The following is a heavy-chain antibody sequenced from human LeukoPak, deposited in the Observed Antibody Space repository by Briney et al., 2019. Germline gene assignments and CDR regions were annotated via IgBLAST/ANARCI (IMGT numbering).Heavy chain of an antibody. CDR2: ISYGSGYI. V-gene: IGHV3-21*01. Sequence: GGSLRLSCAASGFTFSSYGMNWVRQAPGKGPEWVSSISYGSGYIYYADSVKGRFTISRDNAKNSLYLQMNSLRAEDTAVYYCARDRGAFDYWGQGTLVTVSS. J-gene: IGHJ4*02. CDR3: ARDRGAFDY. D-gene: IGHD3-10*01. CDR1: GFTFSSYG.